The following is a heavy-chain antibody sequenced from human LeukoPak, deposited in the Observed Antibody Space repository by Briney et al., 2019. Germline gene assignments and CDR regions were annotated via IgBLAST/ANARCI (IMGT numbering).Heavy chain of an antibody. V-gene: IGHV3-23*01. D-gene: IGHD4-17*01. CDR1: GFTFSTYA. CDR2: LNGSVGGT. CDR3: AKGLNYGDYDN. Sequence: GWSLRLSCAASGFTFSTYAMSWVRQAPRKGLKWVSALNGSVGGTYYADSVKGRFTISRDNSKNTLYLQMNSLRAEDTAVYYCAKGLNYGDYDNWGQGTLVSVSS. J-gene: IGHJ4*02.